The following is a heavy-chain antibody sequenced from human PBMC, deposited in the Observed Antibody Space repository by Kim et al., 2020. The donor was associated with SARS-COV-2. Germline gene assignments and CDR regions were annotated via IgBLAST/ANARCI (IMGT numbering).Heavy chain of an antibody. D-gene: IGHD2-2*02. CDR1: GGSISSSGYY. Sequence: SETLSLTCTVSGGSISSSGYYWGWFRQPPGKGLEWIGCVYYTGSTYYNPSLKSRVTISVDTSKNQFSLKLDSVTAAGTAVYYCARRLRGTSIPFLGLYQFDYWGQGTLVTVPS. J-gene: IGHJ4*02. CDR2: VYYTGST. CDR3: ARRLRGTSIPFLGLYQFDY. V-gene: IGHV4-39*01.